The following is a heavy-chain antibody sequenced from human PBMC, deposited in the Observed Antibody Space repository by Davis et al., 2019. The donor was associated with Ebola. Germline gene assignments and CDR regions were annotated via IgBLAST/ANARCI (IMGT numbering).Heavy chain of an antibody. CDR1: GFTFSSYA. CDR2: ISGSGGST. J-gene: IGHJ5*02. CDR3: AKDYIEYQLPYGKFDP. Sequence: GESLKISCAASGFTFSSYAMSWVRQAPGKGLEWVSAISGSGGSTYYADSVKGRFTISRDNSKNTLYLQMNSLRAEDTAVYYCAKDYIEYQLPYGKFDPWGQGTLVTVSS. V-gene: IGHV3-23*01. D-gene: IGHD2-2*02.